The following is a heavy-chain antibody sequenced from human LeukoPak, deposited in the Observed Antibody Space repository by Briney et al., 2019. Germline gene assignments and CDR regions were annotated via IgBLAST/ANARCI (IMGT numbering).Heavy chain of an antibody. J-gene: IGHJ4*02. D-gene: IGHD3-22*01. CDR3: AKESYYDGTGFYTG. V-gene: IGHV3-23*01. CDR2: ISGSGGST. Sequence: PGGSLRLSCAASGFIFSSYAMSWVRQAPGKGLEWVSTISGSGGSTYYADSVKGRFTISRDNSKNTLYLQMNSLRAEDTAVYYCAKESYYDGTGFYTGWGQGNLVTVSS. CDR1: GFIFSSYA.